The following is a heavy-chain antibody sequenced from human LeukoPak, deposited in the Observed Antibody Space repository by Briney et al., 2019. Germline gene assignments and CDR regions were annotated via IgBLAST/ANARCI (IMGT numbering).Heavy chain of an antibody. D-gene: IGHD1/OR15-1a*01. V-gene: IGHV3-33*01. CDR3: ARGPLNTFGLDA. CDR1: GSTFSASA. Sequence: GGSLRLSCRASGSTFSASAMHGVRQAPGKGLEWVAVIWHDESIKSYADSVKGRFTVSKDNSQTTIYLQMNSLRAEDTALYYCARGPLNTFGLDAWGHGTTVTVSS. CDR2: IWHDESIK. J-gene: IGHJ6*02.